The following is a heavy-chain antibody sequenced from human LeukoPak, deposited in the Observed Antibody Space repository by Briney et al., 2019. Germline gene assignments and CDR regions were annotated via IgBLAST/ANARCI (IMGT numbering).Heavy chain of an antibody. V-gene: IGHV4-39*07. D-gene: IGHD3-22*01. Sequence: SETLSLTCTVSGGSISSGGYYWSWVRQPPGKGLEWIGEIYHSGSTNYNPSLKSRVTISVDKSKNQFSLKLSSVTAADTAVYYCARDLDSSGYYQEGFQHWGQGTLVTVSS. J-gene: IGHJ1*01. CDR1: GGSISSGGYY. CDR3: ARDLDSSGYYQEGFQH. CDR2: IYHSGST.